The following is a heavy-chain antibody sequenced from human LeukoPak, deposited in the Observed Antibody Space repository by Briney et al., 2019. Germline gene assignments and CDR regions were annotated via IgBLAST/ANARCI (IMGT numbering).Heavy chain of an antibody. D-gene: IGHD2-21*01. CDR1: GFIFNDYG. CDR3: ARERLASDYYMDV. J-gene: IGHJ6*03. CDR2: INWNGGTT. V-gene: IGHV3-20*04. Sequence: PGGSLRLSCAASGFIFNDYGMAWVRQAPGKGLEWVSGINWNGGTTVYADSVKGRFTISRDNAKNSLYLQLDSLRAEDTAMYYCARERLASDYYMDVWGKGTTVTVSS.